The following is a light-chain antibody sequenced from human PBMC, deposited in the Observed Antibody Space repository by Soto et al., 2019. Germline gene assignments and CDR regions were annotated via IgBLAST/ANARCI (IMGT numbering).Light chain of an antibody. Sequence: QSVLTQPPSVSGAPGQRVTISCTGSSSNIGAGYDVHWYQQLPGTAPKLLIYGNSNRPSGVPDRFSGSKSGTSASLAITGLQAEDEADYYCQSYDSSLSGSVXGTGTQLTVL. V-gene: IGLV1-40*01. CDR2: GNS. CDR1: SSNIGAGYD. CDR3: QSYDSSLSGSV. J-gene: IGLJ1*01.